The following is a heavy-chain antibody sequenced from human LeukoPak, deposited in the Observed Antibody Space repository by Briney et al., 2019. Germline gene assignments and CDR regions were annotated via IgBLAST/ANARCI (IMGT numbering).Heavy chain of an antibody. CDR1: GGSVSSGSYY. D-gene: IGHD1-7*01. CDR2: IYYSGST. J-gene: IGHJ4*02. CDR3: ATGNWNYGSSAFDY. V-gene: IGHV4-61*01. Sequence: PSETLSLTCTVSGGSVSSGSYYWSWIRQPPGKGLEWIGYIYYSGSTNYNPSLKSRVTISVDTSKNQFSLKLSSVTAADTAVYHCATGNWNYGSSAFDYWGQGTLVTVSS.